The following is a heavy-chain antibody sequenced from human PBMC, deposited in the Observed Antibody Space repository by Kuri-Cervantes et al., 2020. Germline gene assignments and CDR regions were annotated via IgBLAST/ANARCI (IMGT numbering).Heavy chain of an antibody. Sequence: GESLKISCAASGFTFSSYAMHWVRQAPGKGLEWVAVISYDGSNKYYADSVKGRFTISRDNSKNTLYLQMNSLRAEDTAVYYCAGHSSSGYWGQGTLVTVSS. J-gene: IGHJ4*02. CDR3: AGHSSSGY. CDR2: ISYDGSNK. D-gene: IGHD6-6*01. CDR1: GFTFSSYA. V-gene: IGHV3-30*04.